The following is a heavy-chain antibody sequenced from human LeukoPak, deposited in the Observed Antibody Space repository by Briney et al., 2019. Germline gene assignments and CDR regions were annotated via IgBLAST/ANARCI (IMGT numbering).Heavy chain of an antibody. J-gene: IGHJ4*02. CDR3: AKGSGGSCYSSSDY. CDR2: IWYDGSNK. D-gene: IGHD2-15*01. CDR1: GFTFSSYG. Sequence: PGRSLRLSCAASGFTFSSYGMHWVRQAPGKGLEWVAVIWYDGSNKYYADSVKGRFTISRDNSKNTLYLQMNSLRAEDTALYYCAKGSGGSCYSSSDYWGQGTLVTVSS. V-gene: IGHV3-33*06.